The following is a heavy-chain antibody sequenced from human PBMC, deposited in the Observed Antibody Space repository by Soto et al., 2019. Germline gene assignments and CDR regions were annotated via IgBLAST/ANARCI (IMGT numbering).Heavy chain of an antibody. CDR2: VSGSSSYI. CDR1: GFNCRNFN. Sequence: EVQLTESRGGLVKPGRSLRLSCEGSGFNCRNFNMIWVRQAPGKGLEWVSSVSGSSSYIYYADSVKGRFTVYRDNANNLVSLQMNGLRREDTAMYYCARYLRGHYGPWVQGTIVTFSS. CDR3: ARYLRGHYGP. V-gene: IGHV3-21*06. D-gene: IGHD4-17*01. J-gene: IGHJ3*01.